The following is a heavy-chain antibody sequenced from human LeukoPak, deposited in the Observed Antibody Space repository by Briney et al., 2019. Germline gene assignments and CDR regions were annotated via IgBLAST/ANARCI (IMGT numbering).Heavy chain of an antibody. J-gene: IGHJ6*03. D-gene: IGHD3-9*01. CDR2: IIPIFGTA. V-gene: IGHV1-69*05. Sequence: SVKVSCKASGGTFSSYAISWVRQAPGQGLEWMGRIIPIFGTANYAQKFQGRVTITTDESTSTAYMELSSLRSEDTAVYYCASTSSDWLSYYYHYYMDVWGKGTTVTVSS. CDR3: ASTSSDWLSYYYHYYMDV. CDR1: GGTFSSYA.